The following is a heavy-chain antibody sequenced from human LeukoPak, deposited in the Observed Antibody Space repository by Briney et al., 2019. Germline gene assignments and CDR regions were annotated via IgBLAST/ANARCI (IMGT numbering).Heavy chain of an antibody. J-gene: IGHJ5*02. CDR1: GYTFTSYG. CDR3: ARYRRSLSPAGRAGPRFDP. CDR2: ISAYNGNT. D-gene: IGHD6-19*01. V-gene: IGHV1-18*01. Sequence: GASVKVSCKASGYTFTSYGISWVRQAPGQGLEWMGWISAYNGNTNYAQKLQGRVTMTTDTSTSTAYMELRSLRSDDTAVYYCARYRRSLSPAGRAGPRFDPWGQGTLVTVSS.